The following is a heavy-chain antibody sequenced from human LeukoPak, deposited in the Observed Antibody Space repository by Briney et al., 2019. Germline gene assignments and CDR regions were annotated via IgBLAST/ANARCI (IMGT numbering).Heavy chain of an antibody. Sequence: SETLSLTCTVSGGSISSGGYYWSWIRQHPGKGLEWIGYIYYSGSTYYNPSLKSRVTISVDTSKNQFSLKLSSVTAADTAVYYCAGSLGYCSSTSCYPDAFDIWGQGTMVTVSS. CDR1: GGSISSGGYY. CDR2: IYYSGST. V-gene: IGHV4-31*03. D-gene: IGHD2-2*01. J-gene: IGHJ3*02. CDR3: AGSLGYCSSTSCYPDAFDI.